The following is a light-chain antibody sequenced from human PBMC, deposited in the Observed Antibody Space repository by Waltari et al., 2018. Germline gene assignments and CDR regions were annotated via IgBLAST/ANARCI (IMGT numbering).Light chain of an antibody. CDR1: SANIGAGYD. CDR3: QSCDGSLSLNYV. J-gene: IGLJ1*01. Sequence: QSVLPPPPSVSGAPGQRVTISCTGSSANIGAGYDVHWYQQLPGTAPKLLIYGNSNRPSGVPDRFSGSRSGTSASLAITGLQAEDEADYYCQSCDGSLSLNYVFGTGTKVSVL. V-gene: IGLV1-40*01. CDR2: GNS.